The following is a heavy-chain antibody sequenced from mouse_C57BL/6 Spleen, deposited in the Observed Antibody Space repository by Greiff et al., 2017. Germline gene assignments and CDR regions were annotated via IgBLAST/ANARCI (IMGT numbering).Heavy chain of an antibody. CDR1: GYTFTSYW. Sequence: QVQLKQSGAELVRPGTSVKLSCKASGYTFTSYWMHWVKQRPGQGLEWIGVIDPSDSYTNYNQKFKGKATLTVDTSSSTAYMQLSSLTSEDSAVYYCARFHDGYHYYFDYWGQGTTLTVSS. CDR3: ARFHDGYHYYFDY. CDR2: IDPSDSYT. V-gene: IGHV1-59*01. J-gene: IGHJ2*01. D-gene: IGHD2-3*01.